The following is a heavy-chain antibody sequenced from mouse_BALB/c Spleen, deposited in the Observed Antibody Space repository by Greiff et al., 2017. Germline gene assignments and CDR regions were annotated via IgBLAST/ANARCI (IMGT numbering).Heavy chain of an antibody. CDR1: GYSITSDYA. J-gene: IGHJ2*01. Sequence: EVKLLESGPGLVKPSQSLSLTCTVTGYSITSDYAWNWLRQFPGNKLEWMGYISYSGSTSYTPSLKSRISITRDTSKNQFFLQLNSVTTEDTATYYCARRDYGSRSFDYWGQGTTLTVSS. CDR3: ARRDYGSRSFDY. CDR2: ISYSGST. V-gene: IGHV3-2*02. D-gene: IGHD1-1*01.